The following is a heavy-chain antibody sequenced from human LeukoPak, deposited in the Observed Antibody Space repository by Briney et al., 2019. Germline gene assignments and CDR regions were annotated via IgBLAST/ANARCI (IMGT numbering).Heavy chain of an antibody. CDR3: TRDQPTRYYDFWSGYPGLAFDI. CDR1: DA. CDR2: IRSKAYGGTT. D-gene: IGHD3-3*01. J-gene: IGHJ3*02. Sequence: PGGSLRLSCTASDAMSWFRQAPGKGLEWVGFIRSKAYGGTTEYAASVKGRFTISRDDSKSIAYLQMNSLKTEDTAVYYCTRDQPTRYYDFWSGYPGLAFDIWGQGTMVTVSS. V-gene: IGHV3-49*03.